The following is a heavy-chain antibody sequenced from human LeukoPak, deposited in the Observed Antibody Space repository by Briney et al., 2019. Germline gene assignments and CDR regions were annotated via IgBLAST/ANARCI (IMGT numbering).Heavy chain of an antibody. Sequence: ASVKVSCKVSGYTLTELSMHWVRQAPGKGLEWMGGFDPEDGETIYARKFQGRVTMTEDTSTDTAYMELSSLRSEDTAVYYCATDLNSGYDPLFDYWGQGTLVTVSS. CDR1: GYTLTELS. CDR3: ATDLNSGYDPLFDY. D-gene: IGHD5-12*01. J-gene: IGHJ4*02. CDR2: FDPEDGET. V-gene: IGHV1-24*01.